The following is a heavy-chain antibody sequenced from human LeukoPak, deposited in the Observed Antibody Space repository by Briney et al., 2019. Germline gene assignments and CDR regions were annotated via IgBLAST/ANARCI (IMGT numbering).Heavy chain of an antibody. Sequence: GGSLRLSCAASGFTFSSYWMHWVRQAPGKGLVWVSRINSDGSSTSYADSVKGRFTISRDNAKNTLYLQVNSLRAEDTAVYYCATGGGNGVFDYWGQGTLVTVSS. CDR1: GFTFSSYW. J-gene: IGHJ4*02. CDR3: ATGGGNGVFDY. CDR2: INSDGSST. D-gene: IGHD2-8*01. V-gene: IGHV3-74*01.